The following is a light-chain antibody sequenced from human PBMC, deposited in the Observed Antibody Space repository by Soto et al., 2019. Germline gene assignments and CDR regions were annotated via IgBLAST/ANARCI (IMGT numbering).Light chain of an antibody. J-gene: IGKJ4*01. CDR1: QSGRYN. CDR2: DAS. Sequence: ETVMTQSPATLSVSPGDRATLSCSASQSGRYNLAWYKQKPGQAPRLLISDASTRATGIPARFSGSASGTAYTLTISSLLTEDFAVEYCQQYNNWPLAIGGGTKVE. CDR3: QQYNNWPLA. V-gene: IGKV3D-15*01.